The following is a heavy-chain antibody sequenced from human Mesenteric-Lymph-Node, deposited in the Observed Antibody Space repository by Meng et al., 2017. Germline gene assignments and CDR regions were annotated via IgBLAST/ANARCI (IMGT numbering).Heavy chain of an antibody. Sequence: VQVHVPVSGLVRPSQTLPTTSPSAGASFSSGGYYWTWIPWRPGKGLELFGHIYYSGSTFYNPSLKRRVIISIDTSKNQFSLNLRSVTAADTAVYYCARVSSGWDYFDYWGQGTLVTVSS. D-gene: IGHD6-19*01. V-gene: IGHV4-31*11. CDR1: GASFSSGGYY. CDR3: ARVSSGWDYFDY. J-gene: IGHJ4*02. CDR2: IYYSGST.